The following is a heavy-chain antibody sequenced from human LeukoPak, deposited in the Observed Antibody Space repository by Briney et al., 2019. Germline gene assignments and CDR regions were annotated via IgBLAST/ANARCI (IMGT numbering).Heavy chain of an antibody. Sequence: SETLSLTCAVYGGSFSGYYWSWIRQPPGKGLEWIGEINHSGSTNYNLSLKSRVTISVDTSKNQFSLKLSSVTAADTAVYYCARVVPAAMGFDPWGQGTLVTVSS. J-gene: IGHJ5*02. CDR2: INHSGST. D-gene: IGHD2-2*01. CDR1: GGSFSGYY. CDR3: ARVVPAAMGFDP. V-gene: IGHV4-34*01.